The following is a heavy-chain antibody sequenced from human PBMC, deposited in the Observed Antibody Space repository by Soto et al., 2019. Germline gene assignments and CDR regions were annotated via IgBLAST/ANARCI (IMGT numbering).Heavy chain of an antibody. CDR3: ARDSIAVAGLDAFDI. CDR2: IIPILGIA. D-gene: IGHD6-19*01. V-gene: IGHV1-69*04. CDR1: GGTFSSYT. Sequence: SVKVSCKASGGTFSSYTISWVRQAPGQGLEWMGRIIPILGIANYAQKFQGRVTITADKSTSTAYMELSSLRSEDTAVYYCARDSIAVAGLDAFDIWGQGTMVTVSS. J-gene: IGHJ3*02.